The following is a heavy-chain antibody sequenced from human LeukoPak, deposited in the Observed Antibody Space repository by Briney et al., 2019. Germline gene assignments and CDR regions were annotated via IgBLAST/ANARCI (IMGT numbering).Heavy chain of an antibody. D-gene: IGHD3-9*01. CDR2: IYPGDSDT. J-gene: IGHJ4*02. Sequence: GESLKISCKGSGYSFTSYWIGWVRPMPGKGLEWMGIIYPGDSDTRYSPSFQGQVTISDDKSISTAYLQWSSLKASDTDMYYCARQNTYYDILTGSLNYFDYWGQGTLVTVSS. CDR3: ARQNTYYDILTGSLNYFDY. V-gene: IGHV5-51*01. CDR1: GYSFTSYW.